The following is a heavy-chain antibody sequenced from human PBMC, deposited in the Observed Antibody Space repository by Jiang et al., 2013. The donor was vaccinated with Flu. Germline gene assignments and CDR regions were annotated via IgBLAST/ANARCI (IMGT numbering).Heavy chain of an antibody. CDR2: IYHSGSA. J-gene: IGHJ6*02. CDR3: ARDHSSDWRVVRWGMDV. Sequence: GLVKPSGTLSLTCAVSGGSISSNSWWTWVRQPPGKGLEWIGEIYHSGSANYNPSLKSRLTISVDKPKNHFSLKLNSVTASDTAVYYCARDHSSDWRVVRWGMDVWGQGTTVTVSS. D-gene: IGHD6-19*01. V-gene: IGHV4-4*02. CDR1: GGSISSNSW.